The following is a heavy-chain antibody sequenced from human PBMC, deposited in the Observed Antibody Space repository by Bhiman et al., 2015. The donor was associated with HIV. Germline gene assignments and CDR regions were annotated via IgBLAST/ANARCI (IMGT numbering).Heavy chain of an antibody. CDR2: ISWDGGST. Sequence: EVQLVESGGVVVQPGGSLRLSCAASGFTFDDYAMHWVRQAPGKGLEWVSLISWDGGSTYYADSVKGRFTISRDNSKNSLYLQMNSLRAEDTALYYCAKDAEVVISYYFDYWGQGTLVTVSS. V-gene: IGHV3-43D*03. D-gene: IGHD3-22*01. J-gene: IGHJ4*02. CDR3: AKDAEVVISYYFDY. CDR1: GFTFDDYA.